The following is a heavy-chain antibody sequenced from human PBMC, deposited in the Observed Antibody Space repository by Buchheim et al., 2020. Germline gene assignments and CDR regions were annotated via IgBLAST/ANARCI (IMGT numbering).Heavy chain of an antibody. V-gene: IGHV3-30*18. D-gene: IGHD3-22*01. J-gene: IGHJ6*02. Sequence: QVQLVESGGGVVQPGRSLRLSCAASGFTFSSYGMHWVRQAPGKGLEWVAVISHDGSNKYYADSVKGRFTISRDNSKNTLYLQMNSLRAEDTAVYYCAKCYYDSSGYYWGYYYYYYGMDVWGQGTT. CDR1: GFTFSSYG. CDR2: ISHDGSNK. CDR3: AKCYYDSSGYYWGYYYYYYGMDV.